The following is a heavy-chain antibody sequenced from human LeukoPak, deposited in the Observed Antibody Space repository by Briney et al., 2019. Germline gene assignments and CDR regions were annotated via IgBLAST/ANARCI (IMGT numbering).Heavy chain of an antibody. CDR2: INHSGST. D-gene: IGHD4-17*01. Sequence: SETLSLTCAVYGGSFSGYYWSWIRQPPGKGLEWIGEINHSGSTNYNPSLTSRVTISVDPSKNQFSLNLSSVTAADTAVYYCARGPLGDEFADAFDIWGQGTMVTVSS. J-gene: IGHJ3*02. CDR3: ARGPLGDEFADAFDI. CDR1: GGSFSGYY. V-gene: IGHV4-34*01.